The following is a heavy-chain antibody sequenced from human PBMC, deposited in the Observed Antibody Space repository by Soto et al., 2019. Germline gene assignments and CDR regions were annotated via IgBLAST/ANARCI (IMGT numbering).Heavy chain of an antibody. CDR1: GFTFSSYA. CDR2: ISYDGSNK. D-gene: IGHD3-3*01. CDR3: ARNRGLRFLECLRWGYGMDV. J-gene: IGHJ6*02. V-gene: IGHV3-30-3*01. Sequence: QVQLVESGGGVVQPGRSLRLSCAASGFTFSSYAMHWVRQAPGKGLEWVAVISYDGSNKYYADSVKGRFTISRDNSKNTLYLQMNSLRAEDTAGYYCARNRGLRFLECLRWGYGMDVWGQGTTVTVSS.